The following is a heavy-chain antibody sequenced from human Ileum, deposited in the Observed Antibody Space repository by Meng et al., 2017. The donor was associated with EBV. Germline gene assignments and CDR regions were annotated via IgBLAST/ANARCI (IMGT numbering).Heavy chain of an antibody. J-gene: IGHJ4*02. CDR2: TYYRSKWYN. Sequence: PSRYTTHTWPNPGDVCTTKVAAWNWVSQSTSTGLAWLGRTYYRSKWYNEYAVPVKSRIAINADTSKNQFSLQLNSVTPEDTAVYYCARGARLAPFDYWGQGTLVTVSS. CDR1: GDVCTTKVAA. CDR3: ARGARLAPFDY. V-gene: IGHV6-1*01. D-gene: IGHD6-19*01.